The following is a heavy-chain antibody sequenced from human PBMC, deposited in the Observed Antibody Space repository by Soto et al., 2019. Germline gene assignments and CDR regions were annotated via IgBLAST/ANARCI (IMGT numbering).Heavy chain of an antibody. CDR2: IYYSGST. CDR3: GRPCYYDTTAYFRPDDCFDI. CDR1: GGSTSSSSYY. D-gene: IGHD3-22*01. J-gene: IGHJ3*02. Sequence: SETLSLTCTISGGSTSSSSYYCGWIRQPPGKGLEWIGSIYYSGSTYYSPSLKSRVNISVDTSKNQFSLRLTSVTAADTAVYYCGRPCYYDTTAYFRPDDCFDIWGEGTMVTVSS. V-gene: IGHV4-39*01.